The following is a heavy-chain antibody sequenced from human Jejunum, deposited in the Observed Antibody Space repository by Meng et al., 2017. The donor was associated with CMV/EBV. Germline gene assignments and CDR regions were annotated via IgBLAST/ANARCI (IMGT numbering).Heavy chain of an antibody. J-gene: IGHJ4*02. V-gene: IGHV4-34*01. CDR3: ASAYDFWNGYLDY. D-gene: IGHD3-3*01. Sequence: VSAGSFTASSWCWIRQPPGRGLDWFGQIDHRGGTDATPSLKSRIPISVDASKTQFSLLLNSVPAADTAVYFCASAYDFWNGYLDYWGQGTLVTVSS. CDR1: AGSFTASS. CDR2: IDHRGGT.